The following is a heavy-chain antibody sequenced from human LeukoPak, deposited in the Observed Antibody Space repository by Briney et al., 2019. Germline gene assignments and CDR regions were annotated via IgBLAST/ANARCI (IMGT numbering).Heavy chain of an antibody. Sequence: SQTLSLTCTVYGGSISSYCWSWIRQPPGKGLEWIGYIYYSGSTNYNPSLKSRVTISVDTSKNQFSLKLSSVTAADTAVYYCARAQTAPNWFDPWGQGTLVTVSS. J-gene: IGHJ5*02. V-gene: IGHV4-59*01. CDR3: ARAQTAPNWFDP. CDR2: IYYSGST. CDR1: GGSISSYC. D-gene: IGHD1-14*01.